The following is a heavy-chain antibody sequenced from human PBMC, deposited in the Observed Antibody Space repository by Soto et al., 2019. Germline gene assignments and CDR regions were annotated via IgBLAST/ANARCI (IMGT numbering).Heavy chain of an antibody. D-gene: IGHD6-13*01. CDR2: IVPLFGTT. J-gene: IGHJ5*02. V-gene: IGHV1-69*13. CDR3: AKASGRSWYNWFDP. Sequence: ASVKVSCKASGGNFSSYGISWVRQAPGQGLEWMGGIVPLFGTTNYAHKSRGRVTITADESTSTAYMEVSSLRSEDTAVYYCAKASGRSWYNWFDPWGQGTLVTVSS. CDR1: GGNFSSYG.